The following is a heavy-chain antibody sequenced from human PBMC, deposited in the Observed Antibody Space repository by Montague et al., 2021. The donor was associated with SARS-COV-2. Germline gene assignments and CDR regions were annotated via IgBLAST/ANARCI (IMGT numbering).Heavy chain of an antibody. D-gene: IGHD1-26*01. Sequence: SETLSLTCTVSGGSISSSYWCWIRLPAGQGMEWIWLIYPSGSTKYNPSLYLQVTMSVDTSKTQFSLKLSPVTAADTAVSYCSRDHMTLLFMVYYYGMDVWGQGTTVTVSS. CDR2: IYPSGST. CDR1: GGSISSSY. V-gene: IGHV4-4*07. J-gene: IGHJ6*02. CDR3: SRDHMTLLFMVYYYGMDV.